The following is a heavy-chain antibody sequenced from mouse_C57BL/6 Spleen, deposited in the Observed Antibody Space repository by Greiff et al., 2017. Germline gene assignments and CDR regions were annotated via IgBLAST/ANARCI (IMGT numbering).Heavy chain of an antibody. J-gene: IGHJ2*01. D-gene: IGHD1-1*01. Sequence: VKLMESDAELVKPGASVQISCKVSGYTFTDHTIPWMKQRPEQGLEWIGYIYPRDGSTKYNEKFKGKATLTADKSSSTAYMQLNSLTSEDSAVYFCARGDYGSFDYWGQGTTLTVSS. CDR3: ARGDYGSFDY. CDR1: GYTFTDHT. V-gene: IGHV1-78*01. CDR2: IYPRDGST.